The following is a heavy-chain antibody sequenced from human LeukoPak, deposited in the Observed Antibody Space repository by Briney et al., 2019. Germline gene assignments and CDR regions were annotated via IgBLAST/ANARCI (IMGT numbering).Heavy chain of an antibody. V-gene: IGHV1-8*01. CDR3: AKGGAIVGATKGPDY. Sequence: ASVKVSCKASGGTFTSYDINWVRQATGQGLEWMGWMNPNSGNTGYAQKFQGRVTMTRNTSISTAYMELSSLRSEDTAVYYCAKGGAIVGATKGPDYWGQGTLVTVSS. D-gene: IGHD1-26*01. CDR1: GGTFTSYD. CDR2: MNPNSGNT. J-gene: IGHJ4*02.